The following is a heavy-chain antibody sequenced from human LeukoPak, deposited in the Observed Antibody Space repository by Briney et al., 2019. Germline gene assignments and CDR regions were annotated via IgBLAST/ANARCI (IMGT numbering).Heavy chain of an antibody. D-gene: IGHD3-10*01. Sequence: WVRQMPGEGLEWLALIDWDDDKYYSTSLKTRLTISKDTSKNQVVLTMTNMDPVDTATYYCARTNKPVDYGSGSYYIWPWFDPWGQGTLVTVSS. CDR3: ARTNKPVDYGSGSYYIWPWFDP. V-gene: IGHV2-70*18. CDR2: IDWDDDK. J-gene: IGHJ5*02.